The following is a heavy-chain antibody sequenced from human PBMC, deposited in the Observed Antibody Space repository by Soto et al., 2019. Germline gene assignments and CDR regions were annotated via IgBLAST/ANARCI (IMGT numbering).Heavy chain of an antibody. Sequence: PGESLKISCKGSGYSFATYWIGWVRHMPGKGLEYMGIIYPADFDTRYNPSFEGQVTISADESINTAYLQWSSLQASDTAMYYCARIGKIRGNDWYPFDSWGQGTWSPSPQ. D-gene: IGHD3-9*01. CDR1: GYSFATYW. CDR2: IYPADFDT. CDR3: ARIGKIRGNDWYPFDS. V-gene: IGHV5-51*01. J-gene: IGHJ4*02.